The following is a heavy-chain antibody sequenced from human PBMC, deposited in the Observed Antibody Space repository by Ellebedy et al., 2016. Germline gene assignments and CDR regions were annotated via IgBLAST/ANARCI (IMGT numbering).Heavy chain of an antibody. Sequence: GESLKISCAASGFTFSSYWMHWVRQAPGKGLVWVSRINSDGSSTTYADSVKGRFTISRDNAKNTLYLQMNSLRAEDTAVYYCAKGWLWLADWGQGTLVTVSS. CDR3: AKGWLWLAD. CDR2: INSDGSST. CDR1: GFTFSSYW. D-gene: IGHD6-19*01. J-gene: IGHJ4*02. V-gene: IGHV3-74*03.